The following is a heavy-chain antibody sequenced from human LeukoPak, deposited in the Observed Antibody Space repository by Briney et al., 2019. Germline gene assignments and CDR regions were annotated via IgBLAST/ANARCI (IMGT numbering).Heavy chain of an antibody. V-gene: IGHV3-30*18. D-gene: IGHD3-22*01. CDR3: ANLYYDSSGDDY. J-gene: IGHJ4*02. CDR2: ISYDGSNK. Sequence: GGSLRLSCAASGFSFSDYGMHWVRQAPVKGLEWVALISYDGSNKYYADSVKGRFTISRDNSKNTLYLQMNSLRAEDTAVYYCANLYYDSSGDDYWGQGTLVTVSS. CDR1: GFSFSDYG.